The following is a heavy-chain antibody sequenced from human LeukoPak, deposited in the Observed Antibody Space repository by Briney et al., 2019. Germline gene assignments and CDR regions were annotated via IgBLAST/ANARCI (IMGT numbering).Heavy chain of an antibody. J-gene: IGHJ4*02. CDR1: GFTFSSYG. CDR3: ATGSTAVAGTKY. Sequence: GGSLRLSCAAPGFTFSSYGMHWVRQAPGKGLEWVAFIRYDGSNKYYADSVKGRLTISRDNSKNTLYLQMNSLRAEDTAIYYCATGSTAVAGTKYWGQGILVTVSS. CDR2: IRYDGSNK. V-gene: IGHV3-30*02. D-gene: IGHD6-19*01.